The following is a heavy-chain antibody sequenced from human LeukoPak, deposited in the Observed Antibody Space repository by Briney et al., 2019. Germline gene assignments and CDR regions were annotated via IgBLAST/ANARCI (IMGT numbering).Heavy chain of an antibody. Sequence: PSQTLSLTCTVSGDSISSGSYYWSWIRQPAGKGLEWIVRIHTSGRTNYNPSLKSRITISADTSKNQFSLKPSSVTAADTAVYYCARGVTYYYDSSGYLYWGQGTLVTVSS. CDR1: GDSISSGSYY. D-gene: IGHD3-22*01. J-gene: IGHJ4*02. CDR2: IHTSGRT. V-gene: IGHV4-61*02. CDR3: ARGVTYYYDSSGYLY.